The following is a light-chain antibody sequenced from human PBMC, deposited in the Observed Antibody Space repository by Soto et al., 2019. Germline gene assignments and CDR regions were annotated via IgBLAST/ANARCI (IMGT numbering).Light chain of an antibody. Sequence: DIQMTQSPSTLSASVGDRVTITCRASQSISSWLAWYQQKPGKAPKLLIYNTSSFESGVPSRFSGSGSWTEFTLSISSLQPDDFATYYCQQYGSYPLTFGGGTKVEIK. CDR1: QSISSW. CDR3: QQYGSYPLT. V-gene: IGKV1-5*03. J-gene: IGKJ4*01. CDR2: NTS.